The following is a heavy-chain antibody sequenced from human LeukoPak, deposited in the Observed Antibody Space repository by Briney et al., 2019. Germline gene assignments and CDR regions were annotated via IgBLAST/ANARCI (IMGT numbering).Heavy chain of an antibody. CDR1: GFIFSNYG. V-gene: IGHV3-30*18. J-gene: IGHJ5*02. D-gene: IGHD6-13*01. Sequence: PGGSLRLSCEVSGFIFSNYGMHWVRQAPGQGLEWVAVISYDGTNKYYADSVKGRFTISRDNSKNTLFLQVNSLRAEDTAVYYFAKDNKGAAAGTRGFDPWGQGTLVTVSS. CDR2: ISYDGTNK. CDR3: AKDNKGAAAGTRGFDP.